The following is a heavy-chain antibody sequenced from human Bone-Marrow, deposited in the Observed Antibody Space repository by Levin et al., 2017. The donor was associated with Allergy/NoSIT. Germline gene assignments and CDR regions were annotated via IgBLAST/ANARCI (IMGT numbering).Heavy chain of an antibody. D-gene: IGHD3-16*01. CDR1: GFSLSSYG. J-gene: IGHJ4*02. V-gene: IGHV3-30*18. CDR2: ISYNGGDI. Sequence: GESLKISCAASGFSLSSYGMHWVRQAPGKGLGWVAVISYNGGDIKYADAVKGRFTISRDNSKNTLSLQMNSLRAEDTAVYYCAKDVMRFSKYYFDYWGQGALVTVSS. CDR3: AKDVMRFSKYYFDY.